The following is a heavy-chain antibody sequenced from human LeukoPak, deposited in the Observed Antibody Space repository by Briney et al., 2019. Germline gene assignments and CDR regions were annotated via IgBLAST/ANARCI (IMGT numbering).Heavy chain of an antibody. V-gene: IGHV1-69*05. CDR3: ATASVPGAIEGPFDALDT. J-gene: IGHJ3*02. CDR1: GGSFRYYD. D-gene: IGHD2-2*02. Sequence: SVKVSCKPSGGSFRYYDISWVRQAPGQRLEWMGRSIPLYATTKYAQRFQGRVTIITDASATTAYMELSSLRSEDTAVYYCATASVPGAIEGPFDALDTWGQGTMVTVSS. CDR2: SIPLYATT.